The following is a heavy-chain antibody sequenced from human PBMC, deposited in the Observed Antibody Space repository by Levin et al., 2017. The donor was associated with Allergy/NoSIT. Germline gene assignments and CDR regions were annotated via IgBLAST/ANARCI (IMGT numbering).Heavy chain of an antibody. Sequence: GGSLRLSCVVSGFSFSSYGMHWVRQAPGKGLQWVAVIWFDGSNKHYVQSVKGRFSISRDNSKNTLYLQMKSLKAEDTAVYYCARASRPWVGSTIDYWGQGTLVTVSS. V-gene: IGHV3-33*01. CDR3: ARASRPWVGSTIDY. CDR1: GFSFSSYG. CDR2: IWFDGSNK. J-gene: IGHJ4*02. D-gene: IGHD2-15*01.